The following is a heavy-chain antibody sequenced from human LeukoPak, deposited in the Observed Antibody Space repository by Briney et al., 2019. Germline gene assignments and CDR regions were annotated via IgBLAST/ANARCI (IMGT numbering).Heavy chain of an antibody. D-gene: IGHD4-17*01. CDR2: ISSSGSTI. J-gene: IGHJ5*02. V-gene: IGHV3-48*03. CDR1: GFTFSSYE. CDR3: ARGRPRDSTVTTS. Sequence: GGSLRLSCAASGFTFSSYEMNWVRQAPGKGLEWVSYISSSGSTIYYADSVKGRFTISRDNAKNSLYLQMNSLRAEDTAVYYCARGRPRDSTVTTSWGQGTLVTVSS.